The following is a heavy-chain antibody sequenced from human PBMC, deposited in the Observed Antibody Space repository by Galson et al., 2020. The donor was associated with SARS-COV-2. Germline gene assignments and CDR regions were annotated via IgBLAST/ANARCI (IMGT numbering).Heavy chain of an antibody. Sequence: GESLKISCAASGYSVSSNYMTWVRQAPGRGLEWVSVIFNGATTYYADSVKDRFTISRHNSENTVYLQMNSLRVEDTAVYYCARGGAAGTGLDVWGQGTTVTVSS. CDR1: GYSVSSNY. J-gene: IGHJ6*02. V-gene: IGHV3-53*04. CDR3: ARGGAAGTGLDV. D-gene: IGHD1-1*01. CDR2: IFNGATT.